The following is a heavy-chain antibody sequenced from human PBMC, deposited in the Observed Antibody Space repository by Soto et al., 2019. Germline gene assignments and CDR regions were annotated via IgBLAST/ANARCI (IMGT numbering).Heavy chain of an antibody. CDR1: GFSLSTSGVG. CDR2: IYWNDDK. Sequence: SGPTLVKPTQTLTLTCTFSGFSLSTSGVGVGWIRQPPGKALEWLALIYWNDDKRYSPSLKSRLTITKDTSKNQVVLTMTNMDPVDTATYYCAHSQGTMIVVRDYFDYWGQGTLVTVSS. V-gene: IGHV2-5*01. J-gene: IGHJ4*02. CDR3: AHSQGTMIVVRDYFDY. D-gene: IGHD3-22*01.